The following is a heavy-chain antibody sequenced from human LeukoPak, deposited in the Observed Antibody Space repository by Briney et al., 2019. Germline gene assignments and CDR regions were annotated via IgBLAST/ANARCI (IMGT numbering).Heavy chain of an antibody. CDR3: AKDTVYDSGRRPDS. D-gene: IGHD3-10*01. CDR2: INHSGST. J-gene: IGHJ4*02. V-gene: IGHV4-34*01. Sequence: SETLSLTCAVYGGSFSGYYWSWIRQPPGKGLEWIGEINHSGSTNYNPSLKSRVTISVDTSKNQFSLKLSSVTAADTAIYYCAKDTVYDSGRRPDSWGQGTLVTVSS. CDR1: GGSFSGYY.